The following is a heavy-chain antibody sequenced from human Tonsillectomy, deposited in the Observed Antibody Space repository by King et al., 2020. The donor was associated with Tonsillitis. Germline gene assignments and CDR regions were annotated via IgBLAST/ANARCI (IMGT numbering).Heavy chain of an antibody. CDR3: ARLDENLLWFGMLQTERYFDL. J-gene: IGHJ2*01. CDR2: IYYSGST. V-gene: IGHV4-39*01. D-gene: IGHD3-10*01. Sequence: QLQESGPGLVKPSETLSLTCTVSGGSISSSSYYWGWIRQPPGKGLEWIGSIYYSGSTYYNPSLKSRVTISVDTSKNQFSLKLSSVTAADTAVYYCARLDENLLWFGMLQTERYFDLWDRGTLVTVSS. CDR1: GGSISSSSYY.